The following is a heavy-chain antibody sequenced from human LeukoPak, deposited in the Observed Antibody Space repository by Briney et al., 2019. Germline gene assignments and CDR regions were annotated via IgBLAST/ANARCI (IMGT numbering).Heavy chain of an antibody. CDR2: ILGKGSGGTT. J-gene: IGHJ6*03. D-gene: IGHD3-10*01. Sequence: PGGSLRLSCAVSGLTFSDAWMTWVRQAPGKGREWVVCILGKGSGGTTHYAAPVQGRFTISRDDSKDTLYLEMNSLKTEDTAVYYCSWIRGALGFYFMDVWGKGTTVTISS. V-gene: IGHV3-15*01. CDR3: SWIRGALGFYFMDV. CDR1: GLTFSDAW.